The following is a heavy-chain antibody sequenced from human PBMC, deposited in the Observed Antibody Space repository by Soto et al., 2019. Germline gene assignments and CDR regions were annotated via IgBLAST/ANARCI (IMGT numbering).Heavy chain of an antibody. Sequence: GGSLRLSCAASGFTFSSYTMHWARQAPGKGLEYVSAISSNGGSKYYAESVRGRFTISRDNSKNTLYLQMGSLRAEDMAVYYCARGLGSSWYYAFDIWGQGTMVTVS. J-gene: IGHJ3*02. CDR1: GFTFSSYT. V-gene: IGHV3-64*02. CDR3: ARGLGSSWYYAFDI. D-gene: IGHD6-13*01. CDR2: ISSNGGSK.